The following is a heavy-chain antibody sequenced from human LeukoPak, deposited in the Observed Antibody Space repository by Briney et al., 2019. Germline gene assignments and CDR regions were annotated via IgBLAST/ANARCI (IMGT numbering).Heavy chain of an antibody. J-gene: IGHJ4*02. D-gene: IGHD3-10*01. CDR3: GRKGYTESYYFVDY. V-gene: IGHV4-4*07. CDR1: VGSFNSYY. CDR2: IYPTGTT. Sequence: KPSETLSLTCTVSVGSFNSYYWGWGRQPAGKGLEWIGRIYPTGTTNYSPSFKSRLTMSLDTSKNQFSLKLRSVTAADTAVYYCGRKGYTESYYFVDYWSQGTLVTVSS.